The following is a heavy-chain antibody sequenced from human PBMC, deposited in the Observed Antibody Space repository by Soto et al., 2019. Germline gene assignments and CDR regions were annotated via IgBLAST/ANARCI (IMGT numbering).Heavy chain of an antibody. J-gene: IGHJ1*01. CDR1: GGTFNTYV. Sequence: QVQLVQSGPEVKKPGSSVKVSCKASGGTFNTYVFTWVRQAPGQGLEWMGGIIPMFGTANYAQKFQGRVTLIVDESTSTVYMEVSSLRSEDTAVYYCARGSRDCSGGSCFPLPTAEYFRHWGQGTLVTVSS. CDR3: ARGSRDCSGGSCFPLPTAEYFRH. CDR2: IIPMFGTA. V-gene: IGHV1-69*01. D-gene: IGHD2-15*01.